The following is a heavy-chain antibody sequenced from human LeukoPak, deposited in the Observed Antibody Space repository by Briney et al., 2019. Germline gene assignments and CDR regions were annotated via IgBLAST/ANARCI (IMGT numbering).Heavy chain of an antibody. Sequence: GGSLRLSCAASGFTFSSYAMHWVRQAPGKGLEWVAVISYDGSNKYYADSVKGRFTISRDNSKNTLYLQMNSLRAEDTAVYYCARDIDSSGWYSLDYWGQGTLVTVSS. J-gene: IGHJ4*02. V-gene: IGHV3-30-3*01. CDR1: GFTFSSYA. CDR2: ISYDGSNK. CDR3: ARDIDSSGWYSLDY. D-gene: IGHD6-19*01.